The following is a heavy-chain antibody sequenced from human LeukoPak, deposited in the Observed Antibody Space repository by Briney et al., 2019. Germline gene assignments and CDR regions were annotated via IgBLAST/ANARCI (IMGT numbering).Heavy chain of an antibody. J-gene: IGHJ4*02. V-gene: IGHV4-34*01. CDR2: IDHSGNT. CDR1: GGSFSGHY. D-gene: IGHD1-7*01. CDR3: AREITGTYFDY. Sequence: SETLSLTCAVSGGSFSGHYWGWIRQSPGKGPEWIAEIDHSGNTNFNPSLKGRVTISVDTSKTQFSLKLSSVTAADTAVYYCAREITGTYFDYWGQGTLVTVSS.